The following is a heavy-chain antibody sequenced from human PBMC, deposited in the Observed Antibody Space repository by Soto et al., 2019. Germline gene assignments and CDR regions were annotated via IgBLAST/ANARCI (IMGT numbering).Heavy chain of an antibody. Sequence: QLQLQESGSGLVKPSQTLSLTCAVSGGSISSGGYSWSWIRQPPGKGLEYIGYIYHSGSTYYNPSRTRRVTRSVERSKTQFSLKLSSVTAAATAVYSWARVRSGWGIDYWGQGTLVTVSS. CDR1: GGSISSGGYS. V-gene: IGHV4-30-2*01. D-gene: IGHD6-19*01. CDR3: ARVRSGWGIDY. CDR2: IYHSGST. J-gene: IGHJ4*02.